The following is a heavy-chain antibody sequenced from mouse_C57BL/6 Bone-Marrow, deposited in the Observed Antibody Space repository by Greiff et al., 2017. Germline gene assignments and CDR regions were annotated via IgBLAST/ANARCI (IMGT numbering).Heavy chain of an antibody. CDR2: ISDGGSYT. Sequence: EVQLVESGGGLVKPGGPLILSCAASGFTFSSYAMSWGRQTPEKRLERVAPISDGGSYTYYPDNATGRFTISRDNAKNNLYLQVRRLKSEDTAMYYRARDRGYYYGSSYDYWGQCTTLTGSS. CDR3: ARDRGYYYGSSYDY. CDR1: GFTFSSYA. V-gene: IGHV5-4*01. J-gene: IGHJ2*01. D-gene: IGHD1-1*01.